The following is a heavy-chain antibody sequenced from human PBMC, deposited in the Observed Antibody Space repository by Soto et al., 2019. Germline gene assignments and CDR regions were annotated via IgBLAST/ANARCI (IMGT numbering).Heavy chain of an antibody. Sequence: SETLSLTCAVYGGSFSGYYWSWIRQPPGKGLEWIGEINHSGSTNYNPSLKSRVTISVDTSKNQFSLKLSSVTAADTAVYYCAKRYSSNISHFDYWGQGTLVTVSS. CDR1: GGSFSGYY. V-gene: IGHV4-34*01. CDR2: INHSGST. J-gene: IGHJ4*02. CDR3: AKRYSSNISHFDY. D-gene: IGHD6-13*01.